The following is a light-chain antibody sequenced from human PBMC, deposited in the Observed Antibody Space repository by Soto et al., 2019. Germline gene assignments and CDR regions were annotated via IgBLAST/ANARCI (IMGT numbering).Light chain of an antibody. V-gene: IGKV1-5*03. CDR3: QQYSPYQAT. Sequence: DIQMTQSPSTLSASVGDRVTITCRASQTISTWLAWYQQKPGKAPNLLIYKASSLESGVPSRFSGSGSGTEFTLTISSLQPDDFATYYCQQYSPYQATFGQGTKVDSK. J-gene: IGKJ1*01. CDR2: KAS. CDR1: QTISTW.